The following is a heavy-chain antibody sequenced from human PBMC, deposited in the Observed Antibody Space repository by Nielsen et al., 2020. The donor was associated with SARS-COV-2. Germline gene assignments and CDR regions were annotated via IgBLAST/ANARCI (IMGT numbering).Heavy chain of an antibody. Sequence: SGPTLVKPTQTLTFTCTFSGFSLRTSGMSVSWIRQPPGKGLEWIGYIYYSGSTNYNPSLKSRVTISVDTSKNQFSLKLSSVTAADTAVYYCAARLTGYSSSWYDFWFDPWGQGTLVTVSS. D-gene: IGHD6-13*01. J-gene: IGHJ5*02. V-gene: IGHV4-61*08. CDR3: AARLTGYSSSWYDFWFDP. CDR2: IYYSGST. CDR1: GFSLRTSGMS.